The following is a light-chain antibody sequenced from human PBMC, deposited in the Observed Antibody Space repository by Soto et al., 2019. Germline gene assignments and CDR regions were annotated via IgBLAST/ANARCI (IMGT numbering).Light chain of an antibody. CDR3: QQYGSSPRT. CDR2: GAS. J-gene: IGKJ1*01. Sequence: EIVLTQSPATLSXSPGXRXXLXXXXSQSVSSSYLAWYQQKPGQAPRLLIYGASKRATGIPDRFSGSGSGTDFTLTISRLEPEDFAVYCCQQYGSSPRTFGQGTKVDIK. CDR1: QSVSSSY. V-gene: IGKV3-20*01.